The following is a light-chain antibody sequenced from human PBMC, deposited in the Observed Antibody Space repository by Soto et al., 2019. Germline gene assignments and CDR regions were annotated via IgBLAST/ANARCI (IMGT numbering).Light chain of an antibody. J-gene: IGLJ1*01. Sequence: QSALTQPASVSGSPGQSITISCTGTSSDVGGYNYVSWYQQHPGKAPKLMIYDVSNRPSGVSNRFSGSKSGNTASLTISGLQAGDEADYYCSSYTSSSLHVFGTGTKLTVL. CDR1: SSDVGGYNY. CDR3: SSYTSSSLHV. CDR2: DVS. V-gene: IGLV2-14*03.